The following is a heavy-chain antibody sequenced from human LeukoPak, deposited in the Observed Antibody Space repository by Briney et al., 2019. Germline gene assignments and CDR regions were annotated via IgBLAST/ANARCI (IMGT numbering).Heavy chain of an antibody. Sequence: ASVNVSCKASGYTFTSYYMHWVRQAPGQGLEWMGIINPSGGSTSYAQKFQGRVTMTRDMSTSTVYMELSSLRSEDTAVYYCARDLGYCSSTSCGGFDPWGQGTLVTVSS. CDR3: ARDLGYCSSTSCGGFDP. J-gene: IGHJ5*02. V-gene: IGHV1-46*01. D-gene: IGHD2-2*01. CDR1: GYTFTSYY. CDR2: INPSGGST.